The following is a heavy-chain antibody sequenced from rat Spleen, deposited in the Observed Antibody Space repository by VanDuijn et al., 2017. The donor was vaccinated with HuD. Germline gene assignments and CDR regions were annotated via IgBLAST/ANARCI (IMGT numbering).Heavy chain of an antibody. Sequence: EVQLVESGGGLVQPGRSLKLSCVASGFTFNNYWMTWIRQAPGWGLEWVASITNTGGGTYYPDSVKGRVTISRDNAKSTLYLQMNSLRSEDTATYYCTKDQTYYGLFDCWGQGVMVTVSS. CDR2: ITNTGGGT. CDR3: TKDQTYYGLFDC. J-gene: IGHJ2*01. CDR1: GFTFNNYW. V-gene: IGHV5-31*01. D-gene: IGHD1-9*01.